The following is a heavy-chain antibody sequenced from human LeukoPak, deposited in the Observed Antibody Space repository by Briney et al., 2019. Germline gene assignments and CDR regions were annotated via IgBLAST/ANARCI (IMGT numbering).Heavy chain of an antibody. D-gene: IGHD6-13*01. CDR3: GRETIAATGTSVFFGY. J-gene: IGHJ4*02. CDR2: IYYSGIA. CDR1: GGSISTYY. V-gene: IGHV4-59*01. Sequence: TSKTLSLTCTVSGGSISTYYWSWIRQPPGRGLEWIGYIYYSGIANYNPSLKSRVTISVDTSKNQFSLKLSSVTAADTAVYYCGRETIAATGTSVFFGYWGQGTLVTVSS.